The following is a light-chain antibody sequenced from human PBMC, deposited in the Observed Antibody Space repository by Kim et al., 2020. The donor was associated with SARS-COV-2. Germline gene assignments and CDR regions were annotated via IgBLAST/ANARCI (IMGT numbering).Light chain of an antibody. J-gene: IGKJ1*01. CDR1: QGVLYSSNNRNY. Sequence: ATINCNARQGVLYSSNNRNYLAWYQQKPGQPPKLLIYWASTRESGVPDRFSGSVSGTDFTLTISSLQAEEVAVYYCHQYYSIPWTFGQGTKVDIK. CDR2: WAS. V-gene: IGKV4-1*01. CDR3: HQYYSIPWT.